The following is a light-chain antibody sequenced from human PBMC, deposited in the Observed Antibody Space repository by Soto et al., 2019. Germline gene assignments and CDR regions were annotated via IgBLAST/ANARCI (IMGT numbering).Light chain of an antibody. J-gene: IGKJ2*01. CDR2: KAS. Sequence: DLQMTPSPSTLSASVGDRVTITCRASQSVSDWLAWYQQKPGKAPKLLISKASNLEGGVPSRFSGSQSGTKFTLTISSLQPDDLGNYYCQQYHSLTSFGQGTKVEI. V-gene: IGKV1-5*03. CDR1: QSVSDW. CDR3: QQYHSLTS.